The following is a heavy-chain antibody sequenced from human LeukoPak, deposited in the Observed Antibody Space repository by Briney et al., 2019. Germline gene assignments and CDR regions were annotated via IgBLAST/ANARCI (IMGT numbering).Heavy chain of an antibody. D-gene: IGHD1-7*01. Sequence: GGSLRLSCAASGFTFSSYGMHWVRQAPGRGLEWVSFIRYDGSNKFYTDSVKGRFTISRDNSKNTLYLQMNSLRAEDTAVYYCAKDGESYGTTGDYFDYWGQGTLVTVSS. CDR2: IRYDGSNK. J-gene: IGHJ4*02. V-gene: IGHV3-30*02. CDR1: GFTFSSYG. CDR3: AKDGESYGTTGDYFDY.